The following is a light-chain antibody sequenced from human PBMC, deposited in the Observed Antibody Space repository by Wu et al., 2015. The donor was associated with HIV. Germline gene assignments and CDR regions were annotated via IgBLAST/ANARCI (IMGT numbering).Light chain of an antibody. CDR3: QQLNTYPLT. CDR2: AAS. CDR1: QGISSH. V-gene: IGKV1-9*01. Sequence: DIQLTQSPSFLSASVGDRVTITCRASQGISSHLAWFQQKPGKAPKLLIYAASTLQTGVPSRFSGSGSGTEFTLTINSLQPEDFATYYCQQLNTYPLTFGGGTKVEIE. J-gene: IGKJ4*01.